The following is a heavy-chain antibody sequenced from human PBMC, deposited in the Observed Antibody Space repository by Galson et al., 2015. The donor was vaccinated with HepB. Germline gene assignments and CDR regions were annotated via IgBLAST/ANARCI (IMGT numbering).Heavy chain of an antibody. CDR1: GYTFTSYG. CDR3: ARLDLSGDDGEGNY. D-gene: IGHD3-10*01. J-gene: IGHJ4*02. CDR2: ISAYNGNT. Sequence: SVKVSCKASGYTFTSYGIGWVRQAPGQGLEWMGWISAYNGNTNYAQKLQGRVTMTTDTSTSTAYMELRSLRSDDTAVYYCARLDLSGDDGEGNYWGQGTLVTISS. V-gene: IGHV1-18*01.